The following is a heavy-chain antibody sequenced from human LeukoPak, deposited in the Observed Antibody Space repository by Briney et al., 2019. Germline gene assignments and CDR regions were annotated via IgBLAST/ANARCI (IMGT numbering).Heavy chain of an antibody. V-gene: IGHV3-53*01. D-gene: IGHD1-26*01. CDR1: GGSISSANYY. CDR3: GSYRRAYDV. J-gene: IGHJ3*01. Sequence: LSLTCTVSGGSISSANYYWNWIRQPPGKGLEWVSDILDDGRIYYADSVKGRFTNSRDHSQNKVNLQMDNLRAEDGAIYYCGSYRRAYDVWGQGTVVTVAS. CDR2: ILDDGRI.